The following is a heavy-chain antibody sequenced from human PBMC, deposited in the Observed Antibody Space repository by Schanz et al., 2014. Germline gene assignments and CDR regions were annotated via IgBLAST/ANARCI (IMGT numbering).Heavy chain of an antibody. CDR2: ISGYNGNT. Sequence: QVQLVQSGAEVKKAGASVKVSCKVSGYTFRHYGISWLRQAPGQGLEWMGYISGYNGNTNYAPKVQDRVTMTTDTSTSTAYMELRSLRSDDMAVYYCARGWGYDALTGYVFWGQGTLVTVSS. D-gene: IGHD3-9*01. CDR1: GYTFRHYG. J-gene: IGHJ4*02. CDR3: ARGWGYDALTGYVF. V-gene: IGHV1-18*03.